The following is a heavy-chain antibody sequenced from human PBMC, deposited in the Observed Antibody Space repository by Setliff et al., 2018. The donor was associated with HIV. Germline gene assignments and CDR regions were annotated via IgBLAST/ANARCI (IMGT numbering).Heavy chain of an antibody. Sequence: LTCAVSGGSISSDNWWTWVRQAPGKGLEWVSGINNRGDRTDYADSVKGRFTISRDNSKNTVDLQMNSLTVEDTAVYYCAKDLAANIYDFSALYYVPYPVGSWGQGTLVTVSS. J-gene: IGHJ5*02. CDR2: INNRGDRT. D-gene: IGHD3-16*01. CDR1: GGSISSDN. V-gene: IGHV3-23*01. CDR3: AKDLAANIYDFSALYYVPYPVGS.